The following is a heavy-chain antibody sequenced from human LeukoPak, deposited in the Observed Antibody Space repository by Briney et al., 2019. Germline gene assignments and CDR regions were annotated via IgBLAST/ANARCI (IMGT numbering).Heavy chain of an antibody. D-gene: IGHD3-22*01. J-gene: IGHJ4*02. V-gene: IGHV3-30*02. Sequence: GGSLRLSCAASGFTFSNYGMHWVRQAPGKGLEWVAFIRHDGSSKYYADSVKGRFTISRDNSKSTLYLQMTSLRAEDTAVYYCARELYYYDSSGYHDYWGQGTLVTVSS. CDR3: ARELYYYDSSGYHDY. CDR1: GFTFSNYG. CDR2: IRHDGSSK.